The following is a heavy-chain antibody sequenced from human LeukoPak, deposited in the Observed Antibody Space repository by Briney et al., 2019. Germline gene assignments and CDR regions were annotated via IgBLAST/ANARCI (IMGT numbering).Heavy chain of an antibody. CDR3: ARRAYSGYYYYFDY. Sequence: PSETLSLTCSVSGDSITSSSYYWDWIRQPPGKGLEWIGSVYYSGSTYYNPSLKSRITISVDTPKNQFSLNVTSVTAADTAVYYCARRAYSGYYYYFDYWGQGALVTVSS. V-gene: IGHV4-39*01. CDR1: GDSITSSSYY. CDR2: VYYSGST. J-gene: IGHJ4*02. D-gene: IGHD2/OR15-2a*01.